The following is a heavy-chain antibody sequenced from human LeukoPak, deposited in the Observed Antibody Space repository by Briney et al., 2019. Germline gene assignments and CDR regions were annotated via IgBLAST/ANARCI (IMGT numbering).Heavy chain of an antibody. CDR3: AKRARARSAQTSYYYYYMDV. J-gene: IGHJ6*03. D-gene: IGHD1-26*01. V-gene: IGHV3-48*03. Sequence: PGGTLRLSCAASGFTFSSYEMNWVRQAPGKGLEWVSYISSSDSTIYYADSVKGRFTISRDNAKNSLYLQMNSLRAEDTAVYYCAKRARARSAQTSYYYYYMDVWGKGTTVTISS. CDR2: ISSSDSTI. CDR1: GFTFSSYE.